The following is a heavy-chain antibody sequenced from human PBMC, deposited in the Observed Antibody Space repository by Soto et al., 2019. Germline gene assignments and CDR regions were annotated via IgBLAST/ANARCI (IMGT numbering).Heavy chain of an antibody. CDR3: ARDNNPTQSFGDDGMDG. D-gene: IGHD3-3*01. CDR2: MTSGGDSV. V-gene: IGHV3-48*03. Sequence: EEQLVESGGGLVQPGGSLTLSCAASGFSFSVFNMNWVRQAPGKGLEWVSYMTSGGDSVYYSDSVKGRFTISRDNAKNPRFLQMNSLRAEDTAVYFLARDNNPTQSFGDDGMDGWGQGNTVIVSS. CDR1: GFSFSVFN. J-gene: IGHJ6*01.